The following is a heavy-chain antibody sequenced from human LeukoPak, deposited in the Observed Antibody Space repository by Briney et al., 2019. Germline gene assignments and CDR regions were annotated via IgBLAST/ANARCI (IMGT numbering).Heavy chain of an antibody. CDR3: ARTLDYDFWSGYYSFDY. CDR2: ISSSGSTI. V-gene: IGHV3-11*01. Sequence: PGGSLRLSCAASGFTFSDYYMSWIRQAPGKGLEWVSYISSSGSTIYYADSVKGRFTISRDGAKNSLYLQMNSLRAEDTAVYYCARTLDYDFWSGYYSFDYWGQGTLVTVSS. CDR1: GFTFSDYY. D-gene: IGHD3-3*01. J-gene: IGHJ4*02.